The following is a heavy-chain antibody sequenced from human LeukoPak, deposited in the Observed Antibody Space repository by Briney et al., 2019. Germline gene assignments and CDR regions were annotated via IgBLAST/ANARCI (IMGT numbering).Heavy chain of an antibody. CDR1: RFTFSSYG. Sequence: GGSLRLSCAASRFTFSSYGMHWVRQAPGKGLEWVAFIRYDGSNKYYADSVKGRFTISRDNSKNTLYLQMNSLRAEDTAVYYCAREVDITMIVVAPDAFDIWGQGTMVTVSS. V-gene: IGHV3-30*02. D-gene: IGHD3-22*01. CDR3: AREVDITMIVVAPDAFDI. CDR2: IRYDGSNK. J-gene: IGHJ3*02.